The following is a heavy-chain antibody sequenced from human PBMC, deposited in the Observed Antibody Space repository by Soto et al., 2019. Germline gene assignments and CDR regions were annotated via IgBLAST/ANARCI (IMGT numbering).Heavy chain of an antibody. J-gene: IGHJ3*02. V-gene: IGHV1-24*01. D-gene: IGHD1-1*01. CDR1: GYIIFEFS. CDR2: FDPEYGET. CDR3: ATGSELERPDAFDI. Sequence: SVKSSSKVSGYIIFEFSSHWVRQAAGKEGEGMGCFDPEYGETIYAQKFQGSVSTTKVTSTDTAEMELSSLRSEDTAVYYCATGSELERPDAFDISGQGTMV.